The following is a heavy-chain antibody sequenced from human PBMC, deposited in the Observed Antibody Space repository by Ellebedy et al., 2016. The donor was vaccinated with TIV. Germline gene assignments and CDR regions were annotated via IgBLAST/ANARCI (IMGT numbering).Heavy chain of an antibody. V-gene: IGHV3-9*01. D-gene: IGHD6-19*01. CDR2: ISWNSGGI. Sequence: PGGSLRLSCAVSGFSFEEYAMHWVRQVPGKGLEWVSGISWNSGGIGYADSVKGRFTISRDNAKNSLHLQMNSLRAEDTALYYCVKDRVGQWLATFYFDYWGQGTLVTVSS. J-gene: IGHJ4*02. CDR3: VKDRVGQWLATFYFDY. CDR1: GFSFEEYA.